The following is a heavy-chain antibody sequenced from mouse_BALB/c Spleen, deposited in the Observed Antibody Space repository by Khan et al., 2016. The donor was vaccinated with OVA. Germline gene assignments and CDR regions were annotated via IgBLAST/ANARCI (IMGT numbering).Heavy chain of an antibody. CDR2: ISSDSTTI. D-gene: IGHD1-1*01. CDR3: ATSYFYGYYVDY. CDR1: GFAFSSYG. V-gene: IGHV5-17*02. J-gene: IGHJ2*01. Sequence: EVELVESGGGLVQPGGSRKLSCAASGFAFSSYGMHWVRQAPEKGLEWVAYISSDSTTIYYADTVKGRFTISRDNPKNTLFLQMTSLRSGDTAMYFCATSYFYGYYVDYWGQGTTLTVSS.